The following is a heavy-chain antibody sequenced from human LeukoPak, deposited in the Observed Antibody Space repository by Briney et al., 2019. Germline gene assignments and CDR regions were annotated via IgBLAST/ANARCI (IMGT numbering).Heavy chain of an antibody. V-gene: IGHV4-59*12. CDR2: AHSNGDT. J-gene: IGHJ3*02. D-gene: IGHD3-10*01. CDR3: AKSNGYGLVDI. CDR1: GGSINDYY. Sequence: SETLSLTCIISGGSINDYYWGWIRQPPGKGLEWIGYAHSNGDTDYNPSLRSRLTISLDTSRNQFSLKLNSVTAADTAVYYCAKSNGYGLVDIWGQGTMVTVSS.